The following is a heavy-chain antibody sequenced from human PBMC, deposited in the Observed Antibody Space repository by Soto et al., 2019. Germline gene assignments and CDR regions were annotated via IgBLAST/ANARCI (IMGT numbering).Heavy chain of an antibody. Sequence: QVQLVQSGAEVRKPGASVKVSCKASGYTFTSYGISWVRQAPGQGLEWMGWISAYNGNTNYAQKLQGRVTMTTDTSTSTAYMELRSLRSDDTAVYYCAIDSGYDSSYSSFDYWGQGTLVTVSS. J-gene: IGHJ4*02. CDR1: GYTFTSYG. V-gene: IGHV1-18*01. CDR2: ISAYNGNT. CDR3: AIDSGYDSSYSSFDY. D-gene: IGHD5-12*01.